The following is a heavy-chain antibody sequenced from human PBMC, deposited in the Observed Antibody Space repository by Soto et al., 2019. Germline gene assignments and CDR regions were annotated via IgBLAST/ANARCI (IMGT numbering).Heavy chain of an antibody. Sequence: QVQLQQWGAGLLKPSETLSLTCAVYGGSFSGYYWTWIRQPPGTGLEWIGEINHSGSTNYNPSLKXRLTISVDTSRNHFSLKLTSVTAADTAVYYCARDKLTGRFDYWGQGTLVTVSS. D-gene: IGHD2-8*02. J-gene: IGHJ4*02. CDR1: GGSFSGYY. V-gene: IGHV4-34*01. CDR2: INHSGST. CDR3: ARDKLTGRFDY.